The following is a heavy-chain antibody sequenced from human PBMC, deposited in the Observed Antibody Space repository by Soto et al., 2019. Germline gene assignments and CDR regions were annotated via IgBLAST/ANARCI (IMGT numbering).Heavy chain of an antibody. CDR2: IKEDGSEK. V-gene: IGHV3-7*01. CDR1: GFTFDDYT. J-gene: IGHJ4*02. D-gene: IGHD3-9*01. Sequence: GGSLRLSCAASGFTFDDYTMHWVRQAPGKGLEWVANIKEDGSEKYYVDSVKGRFTISRDNAKNSLYLQMNSLRAEDTAVYYCARAPGSYDILTGYIYFDYWGQGTLVTVSS. CDR3: ARAPGSYDILTGYIYFDY.